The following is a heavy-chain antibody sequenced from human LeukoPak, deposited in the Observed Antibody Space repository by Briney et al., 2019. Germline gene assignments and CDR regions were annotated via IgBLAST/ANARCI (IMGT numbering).Heavy chain of an antibody. V-gene: IGHV4-61*02. D-gene: IGHD5-12*01. CDR2: IYSSGAT. Sequence: SETLSLTCTVSGGSVNTHTYFWNWVRRPAGKRLEWIGRIYSSGATEYNPSLHSRVTISLDISRNQFSLKLNSATASDTAVYYCARYREPYDPLPHALDMWGQGTMVTVSS. J-gene: IGHJ3*02. CDR3: ARYREPYDPLPHALDM. CDR1: GGSVNTHTYF.